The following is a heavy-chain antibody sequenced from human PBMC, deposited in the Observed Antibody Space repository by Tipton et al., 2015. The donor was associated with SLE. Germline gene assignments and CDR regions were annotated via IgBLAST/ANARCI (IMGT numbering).Heavy chain of an antibody. CDR1: GGSFSGYY. V-gene: IGHV4-34*01. CDR2: INHSGRT. Sequence: TLSLTCAVYGGSFSGYYWNWIRPPPGKGLEWIGEINHSGRTNDNPSLKSRVTVSLDTSKNQSSLRLSSVTAADTAVYYCARHRVGATGYGMDVWGQGTTVTVSS. CDR3: ARHRVGATGYGMDV. J-gene: IGHJ6*02. D-gene: IGHD1-26*01.